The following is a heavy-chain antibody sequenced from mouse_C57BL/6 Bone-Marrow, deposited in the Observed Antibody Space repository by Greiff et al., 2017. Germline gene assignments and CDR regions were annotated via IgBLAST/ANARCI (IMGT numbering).Heavy chain of an antibody. CDR2: IYPNNGGT. V-gene: IGHV1-18*01. CDR1: GYTFTDYN. Sequence: VQLQQSGPELVKPGASVKIPCKASGYTFTDYNMDWVKQIHGKSLEWIGDIYPNNGGTIYNQKFKGKATLTVDKSSSTAYMELRSLTSEDTAVYYCARNAGDGNYDYWGQGTTLTVSS. CDR3: ARNAGDGNYDY. J-gene: IGHJ2*01. D-gene: IGHD2-1*01.